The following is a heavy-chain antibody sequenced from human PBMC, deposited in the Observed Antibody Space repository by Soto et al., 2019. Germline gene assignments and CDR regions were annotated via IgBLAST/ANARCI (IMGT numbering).Heavy chain of an antibody. CDR2: IYYSGST. CDR3: ARDIEKGPFAP. D-gene: IGHD1-26*01. V-gene: IGHV4-31*03. J-gene: IGHJ5*02. CDR1: GGSISSGGYY. Sequence: LSLTCTVSGGSISSGGYYWSWIRQHPGKGLEWIGYIYYSGSTYYNPSLKSRVTISVDTSKNQFSLKLSSVTAADTAVYYCARDIEKGPFAPWGQGTLVTVSS.